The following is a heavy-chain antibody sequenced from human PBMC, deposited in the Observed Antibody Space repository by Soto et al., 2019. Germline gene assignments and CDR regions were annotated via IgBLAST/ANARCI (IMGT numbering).Heavy chain of an antibody. CDR2: IDPSDSYT. CDR3: ASQVFRQTKHYYYGMDV. D-gene: IGHD2-21*01. Sequence: HXASLKISCEGCGYSFTSYWISWVRQMPGKGLEWMGSIDPSDSYTNYSPSFQGHVTISADKSISTAYLQWSSLKASDTAMYYCASQVFRQTKHYYYGMDVWGQGTTVTASS. V-gene: IGHV5-10-1*01. J-gene: IGHJ6*02. CDR1: GYSFTSYW.